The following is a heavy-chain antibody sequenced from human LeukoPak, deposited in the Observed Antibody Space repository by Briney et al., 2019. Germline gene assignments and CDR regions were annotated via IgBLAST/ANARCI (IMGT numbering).Heavy chain of an antibody. J-gene: IGHJ4*02. D-gene: IGHD5-24*01. V-gene: IGHV3-7*04. CDR1: GFTFSSYA. CDR3: AGRGDGNLYYFDH. CDR2: IKQDGGEK. Sequence: QPGGSLRLSCAASGFTFSSYAMSWVRQAPGKGLEWVANIKQDGGEKYYVDSVKGRFTISRDNAKNSLYLQMNSLRPEDTAVYYCAGRGDGNLYYFDHWGQGTLVTVSS.